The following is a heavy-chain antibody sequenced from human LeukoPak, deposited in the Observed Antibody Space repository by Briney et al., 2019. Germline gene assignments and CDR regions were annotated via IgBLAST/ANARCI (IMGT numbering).Heavy chain of an antibody. D-gene: IGHD4-17*01. V-gene: IGHV1-69*13. CDR2: IIPIFGTA. J-gene: IGHJ4*02. CDR1: GGAFSSYA. Sequence: ASLKVSCKASGGAFSSYAISWVRQAPGQGLEWMGGIIPIFGTANYAQKCQGRVTITADESTSTAYMELSSLRSEDTAVYYCARGNYGVYAFDYWGQGTLVTVSS. CDR3: ARGNYGVYAFDY.